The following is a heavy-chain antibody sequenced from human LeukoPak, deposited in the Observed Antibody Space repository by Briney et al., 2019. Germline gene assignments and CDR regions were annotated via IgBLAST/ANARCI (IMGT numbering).Heavy chain of an antibody. D-gene: IGHD3-10*01. V-gene: IGHV3-30-3*01. CDR2: ISYDGSNK. Sequence: SGGSLRLSCAGSGFTFSSYAMHWVRQAPGKGLEWVSVISYDGSNKYYADSVKGRFTISRDNSKNTLYLQMNSLRAEDTAVYYCARAHLWFGELPLFDYSGQGTLVTVSS. CDR3: ARAHLWFGELPLFDY. CDR1: GFTFSSYA. J-gene: IGHJ4*02.